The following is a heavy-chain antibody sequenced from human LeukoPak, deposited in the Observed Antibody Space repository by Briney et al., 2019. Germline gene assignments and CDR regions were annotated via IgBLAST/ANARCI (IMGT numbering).Heavy chain of an antibody. V-gene: IGHV4-59*08. Sequence: KPSETLSLTCTVSGGSISSYYWSWIRQPPGKGLEWIGYIYYSGSTYYNPSLKSRVTISVDTSKNQFSLKLSSVTAADTAVYYCARVGYYDSSGYLNWGQGTLVTVSS. D-gene: IGHD3-22*01. J-gene: IGHJ4*02. CDR2: IYYSGST. CDR1: GGSISSYY. CDR3: ARVGYYDSSGYLN.